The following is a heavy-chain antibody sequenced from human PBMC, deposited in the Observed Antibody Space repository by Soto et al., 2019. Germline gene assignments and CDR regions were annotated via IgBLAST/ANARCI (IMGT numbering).Heavy chain of an antibody. CDR1: GDSVSSNSAA. CDR3: ARVPGWDIVVVPAYGMDV. CDR2: TYYRSKWYN. D-gene: IGHD2-2*01. V-gene: IGHV6-1*01. Sequence: SQTLSLTCAISGDSVSSNSAAWNWIRQSPSRGLEWLGRTYYRSKWYNDYAVSVKSRITINPDTSKNQFSLQLNSVTPEDTAVYYCARVPGWDIVVVPAYGMDVWGQGTTVTVSS. J-gene: IGHJ6*02.